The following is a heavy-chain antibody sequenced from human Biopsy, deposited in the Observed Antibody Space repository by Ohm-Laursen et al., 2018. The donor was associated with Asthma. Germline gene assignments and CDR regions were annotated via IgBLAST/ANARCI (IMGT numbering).Heavy chain of an antibody. Sequence: SLRLSCAASGFAVSRDHMFWVRQAPGKGLEWVSVIYSGGTSHTADSARGRFTISRDYSKNTLYLQMHSLSAEDTAVYYCARGDSSNWSHYYFDYWGQGTLVTVSS. CDR1: GFAVSRDH. CDR2: IYSGGTS. V-gene: IGHV3-53*01. J-gene: IGHJ4*02. CDR3: ARGDSSNWSHYYFDY. D-gene: IGHD3-22*01.